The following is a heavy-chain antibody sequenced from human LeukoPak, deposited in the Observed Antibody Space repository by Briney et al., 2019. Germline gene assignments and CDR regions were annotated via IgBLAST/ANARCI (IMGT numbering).Heavy chain of an antibody. CDR2: MDPTGSQK. CDR1: QFTFNGSW. Sequence: GGSLRLSCADSQFTFNGSWVNWVRQAPGKGLEWVANMDPTGSQKRYVDSVRGRFTISKDNPGASLYLDMHSLRAEDTVIYYCAIWTSGNYWGQGTLVTVSS. D-gene: IGHD1-1*01. J-gene: IGHJ4*02. CDR3: AIWTSGNY. V-gene: IGHV3-7*01.